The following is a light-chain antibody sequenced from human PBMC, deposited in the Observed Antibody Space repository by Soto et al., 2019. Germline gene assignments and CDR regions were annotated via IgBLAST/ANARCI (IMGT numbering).Light chain of an antibody. CDR2: DAS. V-gene: IGKV3-20*01. CDR3: QQYGTTPQT. J-gene: IGKJ1*01. Sequence: EIVLTQSPGTPSLSPGERATLSCRASQSVSSSFLAWYQQKPGQAPRLLIYDASNRATGIPVRFSGSGSGTDFTLTISRLEPEDFVVYYCQQYGTTPQTFGQGTKVDNK. CDR1: QSVSSSF.